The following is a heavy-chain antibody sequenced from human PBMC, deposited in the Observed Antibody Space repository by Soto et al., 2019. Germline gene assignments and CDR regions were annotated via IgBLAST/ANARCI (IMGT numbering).Heavy chain of an antibody. D-gene: IGHD3-22*01. V-gene: IGHV4-31*03. Sequence: PSETLSLTCTVSGGSISSGGYYWSWIRQHPGKGLEWIGYIYYSGSTYYNPSLKSRVTISVDTSKNQFSLKLSSVTAADTAVYYCARAVYYYASSGYYFTYWGQGTLVTVSS. CDR2: IYYSGST. CDR1: GGSISSGGYY. J-gene: IGHJ4*02. CDR3: ARAVYYYASSGYYFTY.